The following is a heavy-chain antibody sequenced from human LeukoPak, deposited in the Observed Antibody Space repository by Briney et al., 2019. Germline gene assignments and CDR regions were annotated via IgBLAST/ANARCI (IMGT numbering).Heavy chain of an antibody. CDR1: GFTFSSYA. D-gene: IGHD6-19*01. J-gene: IGHJ4*02. CDR3: AKVKQSVGLFDY. CDR2: ISGSGGST. V-gene: IGHV3-23*01. Sequence: PGGSLRLSCAASGFTFSSYAMSWVRQAPGKGLEWVSAISGSGGSTYYADSVKGRFTISRDNSKNTLYLQMDSLRAEDTAVYYCAKVKQSVGLFDYWGQGTLVTVSS.